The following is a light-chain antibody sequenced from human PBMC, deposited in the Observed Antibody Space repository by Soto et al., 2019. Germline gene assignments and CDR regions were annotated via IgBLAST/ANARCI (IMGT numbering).Light chain of an antibody. CDR1: QGISSY. J-gene: IGKJ4*01. CDR3: QQYYSYPLT. CDR2: AAS. V-gene: IGKV1-8*01. Sequence: IQMTQSPSSFSASTGDRVTITCRASQGISSYLAWYQQKPGKAPKLLIYAASTLQSGVPSRFSGSGSGTDFTPTISCLQSEDFATYYCQQYYSYPLTFGGGTKVDIK.